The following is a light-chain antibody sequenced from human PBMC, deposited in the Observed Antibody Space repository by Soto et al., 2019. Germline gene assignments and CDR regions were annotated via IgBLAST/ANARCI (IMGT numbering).Light chain of an antibody. J-gene: IGLJ3*02. CDR3: QTWGTGIQV. V-gene: IGLV4-69*01. CDR1: SGHTSYA. Sequence: QLVLTQSPSASASLGASVKPTCIRSSGHTSYAIAWHQQQPEKGPRYLMKLNSDGSHSKGDGIPDRFSGSSSGAERYLTISSLQSEDEADYYCQTWGTGIQVFGGGTKLTVL. CDR2: LNSDGSH.